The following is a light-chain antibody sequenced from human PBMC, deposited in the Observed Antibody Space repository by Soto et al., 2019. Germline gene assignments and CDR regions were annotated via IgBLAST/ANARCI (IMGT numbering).Light chain of an antibody. Sequence: IMMTQSPATLSVSLGERATLSCRASQSVSSNLAWYQEKPGQAPRLLIYGASTRATGIPARFTGSGYGTEFTLTISSLQSEDFAVYYCQQYHDWPLTFGGGTKVDIK. CDR2: GAS. CDR1: QSVSSN. J-gene: IGKJ4*01. V-gene: IGKV3-15*01. CDR3: QQYHDWPLT.